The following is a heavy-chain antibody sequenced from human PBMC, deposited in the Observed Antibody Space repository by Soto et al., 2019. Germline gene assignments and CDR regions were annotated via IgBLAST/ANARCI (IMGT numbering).Heavy chain of an antibody. Sequence: PGGSLRLSCAASGFTFSSYSMNWVRQAPGKGLEWVSYISSSSSTIYYADSVKGRFTIPRDNAKNSLYLQMNSLRAEDTAVYYCARDRADCSGGSCYPFYYYYYYMDVWGKGTTVTVSS. CDR1: GFTFSSYS. D-gene: IGHD2-15*01. CDR3: ARDRADCSGGSCYPFYYYYYYMDV. V-gene: IGHV3-48*01. CDR2: ISSSSSTI. J-gene: IGHJ6*03.